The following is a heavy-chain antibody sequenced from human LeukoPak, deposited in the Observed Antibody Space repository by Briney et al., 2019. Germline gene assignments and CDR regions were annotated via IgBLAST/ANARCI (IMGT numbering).Heavy chain of an antibody. J-gene: IGHJ4*02. D-gene: IGHD5-18*01. V-gene: IGHV1-18*01. CDR2: ISAYNGNT. CDR3: ARVQDTAMGRVDY. CDR1: GYTFTSYG. Sequence: ASVKVSCKASGYTFTSYGISWVRQAPGQGLEWMGWISAYNGNTNYAQKLQGRVTMTTDTSTSTAYMELSSLRSEDTAVYYCARVQDTAMGRVDYWAREPWSPSPQ.